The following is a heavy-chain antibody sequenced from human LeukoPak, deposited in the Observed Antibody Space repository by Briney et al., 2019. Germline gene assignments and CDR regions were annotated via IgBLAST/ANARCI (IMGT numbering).Heavy chain of an antibody. D-gene: IGHD6-6*01. CDR3: ARGPGYRRIAARYRFDP. CDR1: GGSFSGYY. Sequence: SETLSLTCAVYGGSFSGYYWSWIRQPPGKGLEGIGEINHSGSTNYNLSLKSRVTISVDTSKNQFSLKLSSVTAADTAVYYCARGPGYRRIAARYRFDPWGQGTLVTVSS. CDR2: INHSGST. V-gene: IGHV4-34*01. J-gene: IGHJ5*02.